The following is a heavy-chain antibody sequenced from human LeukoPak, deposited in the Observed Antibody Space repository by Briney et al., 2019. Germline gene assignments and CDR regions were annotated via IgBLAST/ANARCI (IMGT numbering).Heavy chain of an antibody. CDR1: GGSISSSNW. CDR2: IYYSGST. V-gene: IGHV4-4*02. J-gene: IGHJ1*01. D-gene: IGHD4-23*01. CDR3: ARYLDYGGNSRVFQH. Sequence: PSETLSLTCAVSGGSISSSNWWSWVRQPPGKGLEWIGSIYYSGSTYYNPSLKSRVTISVDTSKNQFSLKLSSVTAADTAVYYCARYLDYGGNSRVFQHWGQGTLVTVSS.